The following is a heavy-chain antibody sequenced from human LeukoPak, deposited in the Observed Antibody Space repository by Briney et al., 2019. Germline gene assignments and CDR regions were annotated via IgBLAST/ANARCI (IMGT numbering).Heavy chain of an antibody. CDR1: GYIFINYA. CDR2: INAGNGNT. J-gene: IGHJ4*02. Sequence: ASVKVSCKASGYIFINYAMHWVRQAPGQRLEWMGWINAGNGNTKYSQKFQGRVTITRDTSASTAYTELSSLRSEDTAVYYCARDSAGTSCFDYWGQGTLVTVSS. CDR3: ARDSAGTSCFDY. D-gene: IGHD2-2*01. V-gene: IGHV1-3*01.